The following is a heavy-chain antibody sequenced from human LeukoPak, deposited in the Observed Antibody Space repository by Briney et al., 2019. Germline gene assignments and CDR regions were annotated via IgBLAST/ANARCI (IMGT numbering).Heavy chain of an antibody. J-gene: IGHJ6*03. CDR1: GFTFSSYA. CDR3: ARKPGAYCSGGSCYTDYYYMDV. D-gene: IGHD2-15*01. CDR2: ILYDGSNK. V-gene: IGHV3-30*04. Sequence: GGSLRLSCAASGFTFSSYAMHWVRQAPGKGLEWVAVILYDGSNKYYADSVKGRFTISRDNSKNTLYLQMNSLRAEDTAVYYCARKPGAYCSGGSCYTDYYYMDVWGKGTTVTVSS.